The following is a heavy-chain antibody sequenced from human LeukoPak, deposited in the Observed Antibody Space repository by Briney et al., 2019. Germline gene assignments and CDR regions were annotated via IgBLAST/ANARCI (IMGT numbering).Heavy chain of an antibody. Sequence: PGGSLRLSCAASGFTFSSYSMNWVRQAPGKGLEWVSSISSSSSYIYYADSVKGRFTISRDNAKNSPYLQMNSLRAEDTAVYYCARGVLAAATALDYWGQGTLVTVSS. J-gene: IGHJ4*02. CDR1: GFTFSSYS. D-gene: IGHD6-13*01. V-gene: IGHV3-21*01. CDR2: ISSSSSYI. CDR3: ARGVLAAATALDY.